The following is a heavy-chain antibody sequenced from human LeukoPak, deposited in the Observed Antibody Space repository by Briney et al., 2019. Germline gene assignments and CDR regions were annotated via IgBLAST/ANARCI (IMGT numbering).Heavy chain of an antibody. CDR1: GGTFSSYA. V-gene: IGHV1-69*13. CDR3: ARDETYYYDSSGYPNAFDI. Sequence: SVKVSCKASGGTFSSYAISWVRQAPGQGLEWMGGIIPIFGTANYAQKFQGRVTITADESTSTAYMVLSSLRSEDTAVYYCARDETYYYDSSGYPNAFDIWGQGTMVTVSS. D-gene: IGHD3-22*01. CDR2: IIPIFGTA. J-gene: IGHJ3*02.